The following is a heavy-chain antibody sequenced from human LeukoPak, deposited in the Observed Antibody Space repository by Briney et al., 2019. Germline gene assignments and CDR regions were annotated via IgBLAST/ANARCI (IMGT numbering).Heavy chain of an antibody. CDR1: GGSISSYY. V-gene: IGHV4-59*08. Sequence: SETLSLTCTVSGGSISSYYWSWIRQPPGKGLEWIGYIYYGGSTNYNPSLKSRVTISVDTSKNQFSLKLSSVTAADTAVYYCARVAAAGTPPLNYYGMDVWGQGTTVTVSS. CDR3: ARVAAAGTPPLNYYGMDV. J-gene: IGHJ6*02. D-gene: IGHD6-13*01. CDR2: IYYGGST.